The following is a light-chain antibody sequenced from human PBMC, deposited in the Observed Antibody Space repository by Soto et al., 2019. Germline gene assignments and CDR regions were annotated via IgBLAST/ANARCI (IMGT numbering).Light chain of an antibody. CDR3: QQVNSYPLT. J-gene: IGKJ4*01. CDR2: DAS. V-gene: IGKV1-9*01. Sequence: DIQLTQSPSYLSPSVGDRITITCRASQGISTYLAWYQQKLGKAPKXLIYDASTLQSGVPSRFSGSGSGTDLTLTISSLQPEDFATYYCQQVNSYPLTFGEGTKVEIK. CDR1: QGISTY.